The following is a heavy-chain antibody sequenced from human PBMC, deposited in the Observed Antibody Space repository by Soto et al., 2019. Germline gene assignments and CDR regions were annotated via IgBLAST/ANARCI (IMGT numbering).Heavy chain of an antibody. CDR1: GGTFSSYT. CDR2: IIPILGIA. J-gene: IGHJ2*01. CDR3: ARGGGPAAGSGKLWYFDL. V-gene: IGHV1-69*02. D-gene: IGHD6-13*01. Sequence: QVQLVQSGAEVKKPGSSVKVSCKASGGTFSSYTISWVRQAPGQGLEWMGRIIPILGIANYAQKFQGRVTITADKSTSTAYMELSSLRSEDTAVYYCARGGGPAAGSGKLWYFDLWGRGTLVTVSS.